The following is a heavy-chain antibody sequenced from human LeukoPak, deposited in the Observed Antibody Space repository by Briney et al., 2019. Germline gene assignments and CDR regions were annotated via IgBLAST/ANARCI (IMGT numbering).Heavy chain of an antibody. CDR2: ISYDGSNK. CDR3: ARDRVKVFDY. D-gene: IGHD3-16*02. CDR1: GFTFSGYA. V-gene: IGHV3-30*04. J-gene: IGHJ4*02. Sequence: GSLRLSCAASGFTFSGYAMHWVRQAPGKGLEWVAVISYDGSNKYYADSVKGRFTISRDNSKNTLYLQMNSLRAEDTAVYYCARDRVKVFDYWGQGTLVTVSS.